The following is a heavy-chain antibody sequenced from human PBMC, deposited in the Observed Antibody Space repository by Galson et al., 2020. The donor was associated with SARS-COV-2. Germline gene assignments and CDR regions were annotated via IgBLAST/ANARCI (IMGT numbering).Heavy chain of an antibody. D-gene: IGHD3-22*01. CDR2: INWNGGAT. CDR3: VGGYDSSGYYYVAFSI. CDR1: GFTFDDYA. J-gene: IGHJ3*02. V-gene: IGHV3-20*01. Sequence: GESLKISCAASGFTFDDYAMSWVRQAPGKGLEWVSGINWNGGATGHADSVKGRFTISRDNAKKSLYLQMDSLRAEDTALYHCVGGYDSSGYYYVAFSIWGRGTMVTVSS.